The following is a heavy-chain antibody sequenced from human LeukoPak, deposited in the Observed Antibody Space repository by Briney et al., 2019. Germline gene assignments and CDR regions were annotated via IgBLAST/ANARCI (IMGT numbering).Heavy chain of an antibody. CDR2: INGDGRNI. J-gene: IGHJ3*02. CDR3: KSLFTSANGTGRAFHI. V-gene: IGHV3-74*01. CDR1: GFTFSSYW. D-gene: IGHD1-1*01. Sequence: GGSLRLSCVASGFTFSSYWMHWVRQDPRKGLVWVSRINGDGRNINYADSVRGRFTISRDNSKSTLFLQMNDLRVEDTAKCCAKSLFTSANGTGRAFHIWGQGTMVSVSS.